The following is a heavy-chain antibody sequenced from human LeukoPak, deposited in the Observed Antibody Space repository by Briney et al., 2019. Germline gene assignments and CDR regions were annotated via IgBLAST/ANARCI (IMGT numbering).Heavy chain of an antibody. D-gene: IGHD6-19*01. Sequence: GGSLRLSCAAPGFIFDAYAIHWVRQAPGKGLEWVSLISGDGGSTFYADSVKGRFTISRDNSKNSLYLQMSSLRSEDTALYYCARERERSGGYDYWGQGTLVTVSS. V-gene: IGHV3-43*02. CDR2: ISGDGGST. CDR1: GFIFDAYA. CDR3: ARERERSGGYDY. J-gene: IGHJ4*02.